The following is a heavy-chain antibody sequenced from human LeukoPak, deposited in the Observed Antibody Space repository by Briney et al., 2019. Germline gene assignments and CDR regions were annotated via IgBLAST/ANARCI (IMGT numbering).Heavy chain of an antibody. J-gene: IGHJ4*02. CDR3: ARGRWMQSFDS. V-gene: IGHV3-30*15. CDR2: ISHDGSTA. CDR1: GFEFDSYA. D-gene: IGHD2-2*03. Sequence: GGSLRLSCAASGFEFDSYAVHWVRQAPGKGLQWVAVISHDGSTAYYADSVKGRFTISRDNSNNTLYLQMSSLRPDDTALYYCARGRWMQSFDSWGQGTLVTVSS.